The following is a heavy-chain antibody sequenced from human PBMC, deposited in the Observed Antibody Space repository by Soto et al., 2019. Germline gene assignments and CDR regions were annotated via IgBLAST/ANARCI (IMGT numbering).Heavy chain of an antibody. V-gene: IGHV3-13*01. CDR1: GFTFSSYD. D-gene: IGHD3-16*01. CDR3: TRGADGFDY. Sequence: EVQLVESGGDLVQPGGSLRLSCAASGFTFSSYDFHWVRQATGKGLEWVSGIGTAGDTYYAGSVKGRFIMSRENAKNSLYLQMSSLRARDTAVYYCTRGADGFDYWGQGTLVTVSS. J-gene: IGHJ4*02. CDR2: IGTAGDT.